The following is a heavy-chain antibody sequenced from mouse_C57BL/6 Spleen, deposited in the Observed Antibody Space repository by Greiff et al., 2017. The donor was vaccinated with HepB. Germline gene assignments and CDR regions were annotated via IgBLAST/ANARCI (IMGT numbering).Heavy chain of an antibody. CDR3: ARDPIYYGYYAMDY. V-gene: IGHV5-4*01. CDR1: GFTFSSYA. J-gene: IGHJ4*01. Sequence: EVKLVESGGGLVKPGGSLKLSCAASGFTFSSYAMSWVRQTPEKRLEWVATISDGGSYTYYPDNVKGRFTISRDNAKNNLYLQMSHLKSEDTAMYYCARDPIYYGYYAMDYWGQGTSVTVSS. D-gene: IGHD2-1*01. CDR2: ISDGGSYT.